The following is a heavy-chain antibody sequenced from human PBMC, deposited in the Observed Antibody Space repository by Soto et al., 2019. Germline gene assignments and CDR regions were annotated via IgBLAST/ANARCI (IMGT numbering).Heavy chain of an antibody. Sequence: PGESLKISCKGSGYSFTSYWISWVRQMPGKGLEWMGRIDPSDSYTNYSPSFQGHVTISADKSISTAYLQWSSLKASDTALYYCARLSSLHDYGDAFDIWGQGTMVTVSS. D-gene: IGHD4-17*01. CDR1: GYSFTSYW. J-gene: IGHJ3*02. V-gene: IGHV5-10-1*01. CDR3: ARLSSLHDYGDAFDI. CDR2: IDPSDSYT.